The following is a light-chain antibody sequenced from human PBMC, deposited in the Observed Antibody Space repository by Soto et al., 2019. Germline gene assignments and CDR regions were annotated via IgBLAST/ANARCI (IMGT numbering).Light chain of an antibody. V-gene: IGKV1-8*01. CDR2: AAS. Sequence: IQMTQSPSAMSASVGDRVTITCRASQGISSYLAWYQQKPGKAPKLLIYAASTLQSGVPSRFSGSGSGTDFTLTISCLQSEDFATYYCQQYYSYPRTFGQGTKVDI. J-gene: IGKJ1*01. CDR1: QGISSY. CDR3: QQYYSYPRT.